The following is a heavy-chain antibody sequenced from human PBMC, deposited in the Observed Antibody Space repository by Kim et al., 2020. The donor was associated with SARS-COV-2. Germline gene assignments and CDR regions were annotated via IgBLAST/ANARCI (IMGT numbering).Heavy chain of an antibody. CDR1: GFTFSNAW. J-gene: IGHJ4*02. CDR2: IKSKTDGGTT. V-gene: IGHV3-15*01. D-gene: IGHD6-6*01. CDR3: STFEYSSSFAVDY. Sequence: GGSLRLSCAASGFTFSNAWMSWVRQAPGKGLEWVGRIKSKTDGGTTDYAAPVKGRFTISRDDSKNTLYLQMNSLKTEDTAVYYCSTFEYSSSFAVDYWGQGTLVTVSS.